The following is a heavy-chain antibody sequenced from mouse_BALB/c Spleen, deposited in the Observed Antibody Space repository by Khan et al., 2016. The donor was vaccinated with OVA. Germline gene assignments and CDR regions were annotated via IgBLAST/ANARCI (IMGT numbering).Heavy chain of an antibody. D-gene: IGHD1-2*01. J-gene: IGHJ3*01. CDR1: GYTFTDFY. V-gene: IGHV1-77*01. CDR2: ISTGSGDT. CDR3: ARRNDFGYTVAY. Sequence: QVQLKQSGTELARPGASVNLSCKASGYTFTDFYINWVKQRSGQGLEWIGEISTGSGDTYYNEKFKGKATLTAEKSSSTAYLQLSSLTPEASAVDLCARRNDFGYTVAYWGQGTLVTVSA.